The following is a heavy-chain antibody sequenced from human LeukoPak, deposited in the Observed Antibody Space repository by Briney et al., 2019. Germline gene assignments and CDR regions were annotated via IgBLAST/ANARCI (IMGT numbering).Heavy chain of an antibody. V-gene: IGHV3-43*01. CDR3: ARDAGYYGSGSWYYYYYMDV. J-gene: IGHJ6*03. D-gene: IGHD3-10*01. CDR2: ISWNGARI. CDR1: GFTFAEYT. Sequence: GGSLRLSCAASGFTFAEYTMHWVRQAPGKGLEWVSLISWNGARIHYGDSVKGRFTISRDNSKNSLYLQMNSLRAEDTAVYYCARDAGYYGSGSWYYYYYMDVWGKGTTVTVSS.